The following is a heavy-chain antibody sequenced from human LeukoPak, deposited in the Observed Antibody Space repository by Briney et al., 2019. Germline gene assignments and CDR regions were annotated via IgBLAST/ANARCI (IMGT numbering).Heavy chain of an antibody. CDR2: IYTSGST. Sequence: SETLSLTCTVSGGSISSYYWSWIRQPAGKGLEWIGRIYTSGSTNYNPSLKSRVTMSVDTSKNQFSLKLSSVTAADTAVYYRAREGRGGSYYDSWFDPWGQGTLVTVSS. J-gene: IGHJ5*02. CDR1: GGSISSYY. V-gene: IGHV4-4*07. D-gene: IGHD1-26*01. CDR3: AREGRGGSYYDSWFDP.